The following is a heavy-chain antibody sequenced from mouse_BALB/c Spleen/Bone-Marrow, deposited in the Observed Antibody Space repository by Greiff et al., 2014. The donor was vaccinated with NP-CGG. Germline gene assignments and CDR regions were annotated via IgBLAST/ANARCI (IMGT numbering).Heavy chain of an antibody. CDR3: ARDKGRVFFDY. V-gene: IGHV7-3*02. CDR2: IRNKAIGYTT. CDR1: GFTFTDYY. Sequence: EVQLVESGGGLVQPGGSLRLSCATSGFTFTDYYMNWVRQPPGKALEWLGFIRNKAIGYTTEYSASVKGRFTISRDNSQNILYLQMNTLRAEDSATYYCARDKGRVFFDYWGQGTTLTVSS. J-gene: IGHJ2*01.